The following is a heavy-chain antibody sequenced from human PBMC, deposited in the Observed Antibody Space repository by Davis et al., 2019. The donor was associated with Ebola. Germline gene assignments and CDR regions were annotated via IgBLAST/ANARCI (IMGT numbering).Heavy chain of an antibody. Sequence: GESLKISCAASGFPFSVYFMDWVRLTPGKGLEWVGLSRNKENRYSTKYAASVKGRFTISRDDSKNLLYLEMNGLRTEDTAVYYCVTENWYRFESWGQGTLVTVSS. V-gene: IGHV3-72*01. CDR2: SRNKENRYST. J-gene: IGHJ4*02. CDR1: GFPFSVYF. CDR3: VTENWYRFES. D-gene: IGHD1/OR15-1a*01.